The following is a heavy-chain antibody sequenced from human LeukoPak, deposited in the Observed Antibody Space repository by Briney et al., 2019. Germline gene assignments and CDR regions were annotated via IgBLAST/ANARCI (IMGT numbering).Heavy chain of an antibody. J-gene: IGHJ4*02. Sequence: GGSLRLSCAASGFTFSTYGMTWVRQAPGKGLEWVSDIGISSDSTYYADSVKGRFTISRDNSKNTLYLQMNSLRAEDTAVYYCAKRALYGSGTYYFDCWGQGTLVTASS. V-gene: IGHV3-23*01. CDR2: IGISSDST. CDR3: AKRALYGSGTYYFDC. D-gene: IGHD3-10*01. CDR1: GFTFSTYG.